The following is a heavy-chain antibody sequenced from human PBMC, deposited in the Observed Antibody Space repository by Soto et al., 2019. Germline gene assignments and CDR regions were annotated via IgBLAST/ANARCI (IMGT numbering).Heavy chain of an antibody. V-gene: IGHV3-15*01. CDR1: GFTFSNVW. D-gene: IGHD2-2*01. J-gene: IGHJ4*01. CDR3: VTVLHQAISWFDY. CDR2: IKSRTENEKT. Sequence: GHLVESGGGFVKPGGSLTLSCAASGFTFSNVWLSWVRQGPGKGLELLGRIKSRTENEKTDYASAARGRFIISRDDSKNMLYLQLNSLKSEDTVVYYCVTVLHQAISWFDYWGHGTPVTVSS.